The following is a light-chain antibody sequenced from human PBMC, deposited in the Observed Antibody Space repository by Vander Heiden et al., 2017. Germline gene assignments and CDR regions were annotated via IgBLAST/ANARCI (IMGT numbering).Light chain of an antibody. V-gene: IGLV1-47*01. CDR2: RDF. Sequence: QSLLTQPPSASGTPGQRVTISCSGSRSNAGSNSVYWYQHLPGTAPKLLIYRDFQRPSGVPDRFSASKSGTSASLAISGLRSEDEAHYYCAAWDDSLSVVFGGGTKLTVL. J-gene: IGLJ2*01. CDR3: AAWDDSLSVV. CDR1: RSNAGSNS.